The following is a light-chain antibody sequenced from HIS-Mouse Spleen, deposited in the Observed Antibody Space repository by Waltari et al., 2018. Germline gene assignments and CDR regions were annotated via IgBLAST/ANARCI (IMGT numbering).Light chain of an antibody. CDR3: MQGTHWPLT. CDR1: QSLVHSDGNTY. CDR2: KVS. V-gene: IGKV2-30*02. J-gene: IGKJ4*01. Sequence: DVVMTQSPLSLPVTLGQPASISCRSSQSLVHSDGNTYLNWFQQRPGQSPRRLIYKVSNRDSGVPDRFSGSGSGTDFTLKISRVEAEDVGVYYCMQGTHWPLTFGGGTNVEIK.